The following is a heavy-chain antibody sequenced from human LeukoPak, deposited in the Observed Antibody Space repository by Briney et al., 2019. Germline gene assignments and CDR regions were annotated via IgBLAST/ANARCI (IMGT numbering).Heavy chain of an antibody. V-gene: IGHV3-48*01. Sequence: GGSLRLSCAASGFTFSRYSMNWVRQAPGKGLEWVSYISSSSSTIYYADSVKGRFSISRDNAKNSLYLQMNSLRAEDTAVYYCARVRSGWYTGYYYYMDVGGKGTTVTVS. CDR2: ISSSSSTI. CDR1: GFTFSRYS. CDR3: ARVRSGWYTGYYYYMDV. J-gene: IGHJ6*03. D-gene: IGHD6-19*01.